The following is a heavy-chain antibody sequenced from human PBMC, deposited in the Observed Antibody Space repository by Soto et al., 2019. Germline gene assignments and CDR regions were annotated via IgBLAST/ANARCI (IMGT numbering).Heavy chain of an antibody. D-gene: IGHD3-10*01. Sequence: EVQLLQSGGDLVQPGGSLRLSCAASGFTFSAYAMSWVRQAPGKGLEWVSAISGSGDRRYYADSVKGRFTISRDSSDNTMYKQMNSLRAEDTAIYYCAKDRMYYYGSGRLWYLDYWGQGTLVIVSS. J-gene: IGHJ4*02. CDR2: ISGSGDRR. V-gene: IGHV3-23*01. CDR1: GFTFSAYA. CDR3: AKDRMYYYGSGRLWYLDY.